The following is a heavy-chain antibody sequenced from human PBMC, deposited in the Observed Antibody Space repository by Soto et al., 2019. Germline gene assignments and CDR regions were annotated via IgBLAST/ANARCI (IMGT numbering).Heavy chain of an antibody. CDR3: TTDAHYYDSSGYYLGGHYYGMDV. V-gene: IGHV3-15*07. D-gene: IGHD3-22*01. CDR1: GFTCSNAW. J-gene: IGHJ6*02. CDR2: IKSKTDGGTT. Sequence: WGSLRLSCAASGFTCSNAWMNWVRQAPGKGLEWVGRIKSKTDGGTTDYAAPVKGRFTISRDDSKNTLYLQMNSLKTEDTAVYYCTTDAHYYDSSGYYLGGHYYGMDVWGQGTTVTVSS.